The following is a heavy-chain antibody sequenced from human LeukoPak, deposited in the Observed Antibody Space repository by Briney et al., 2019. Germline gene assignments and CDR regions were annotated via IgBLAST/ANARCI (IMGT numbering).Heavy chain of an antibody. CDR1: GGSISSSSYY. CDR3: ASLYRGRGY. D-gene: IGHD2-8*01. V-gene: IGHV4-39*07. CDR2: INHSGST. J-gene: IGHJ4*02. Sequence: PSETLSLTCTVSGGSISSSSYYWSWIRQPPGKGLEWIGEINHSGSTNYNPSLKSRVTISVDTSKNQFSLKLSSVTAADTAVYYRASLYRGRGYWGQGTLVTVSS.